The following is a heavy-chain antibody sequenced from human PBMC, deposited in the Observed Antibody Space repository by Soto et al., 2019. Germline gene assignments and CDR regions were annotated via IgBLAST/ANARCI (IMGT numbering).Heavy chain of an antibody. V-gene: IGHV4-31*03. CDR2: IYYSGST. J-gene: IGHJ5*02. Sequence: SETLSLTCTVSGGSISSGGYYWSWIRQHPGKGLEWIGDIYYSGSTYYNPSLKSRVTISVDTSKNQFSLKLSPVTAADTAVYYCARGTYGSGSYYNGHNWFDPWGQGTLVTVSS. CDR3: ARGTYGSGSYYNGHNWFDP. D-gene: IGHD3-10*01. CDR1: GGSISSGGYY.